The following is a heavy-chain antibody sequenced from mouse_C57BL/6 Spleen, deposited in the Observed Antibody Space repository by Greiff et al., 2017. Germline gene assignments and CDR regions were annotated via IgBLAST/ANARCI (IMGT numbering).Heavy chain of an antibody. CDR1: GYAFSSSW. V-gene: IGHV1-82*01. CDR2: IYPGDGDT. D-gene: IGHD1-1*01. J-gene: IGHJ4*01. CDR3: ARTPHYYGSSYYAMDY. Sequence: QVQLQQSGPELVKPGASVKISCKASGYAFSSSWMNWVKQRPGKGLEWIGRIYPGDGDTNYNGKFKGKATLTADKSSSTAYMQLSSLTSEDSAVYFCARTPHYYGSSYYAMDYWGQGTSVTVSS.